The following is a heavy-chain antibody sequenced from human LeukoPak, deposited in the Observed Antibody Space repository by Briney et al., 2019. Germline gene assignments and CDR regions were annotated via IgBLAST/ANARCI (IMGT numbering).Heavy chain of an antibody. CDR1: GFTFSSYS. D-gene: IGHD2-21*02. CDR2: ISSSSSYI. J-gene: IGHJ3*02. Sequence: KTGGSLRLSCAASGFTFSSYSMNWVRQAPGKGLEWVSSISSSSSYIYYADSVKGRFTISRDNSKNTLYLEMNSLRAEDTAVYYCAKGLGDFGRTGGFDIWGQGTMVTVSP. CDR3: AKGLGDFGRTGGFDI. V-gene: IGHV3-21*04.